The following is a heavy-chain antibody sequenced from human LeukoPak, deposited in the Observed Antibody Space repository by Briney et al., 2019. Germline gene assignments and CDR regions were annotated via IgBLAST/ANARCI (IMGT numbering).Heavy chain of an antibody. Sequence: PGGSLRLSCAASGFTFSSYSMNWVRQAPGKGLEWVSSISSSSSYIYYADSVKGRFTISRDNAKNSLYLQMNSLRAEDTAVYYCARDISPQTDAFDIWGQGTMVTVSS. D-gene: IGHD3-9*01. CDR2: ISSSSSYI. V-gene: IGHV3-21*01. CDR3: ARDISPQTDAFDI. CDR1: GFTFSSYS. J-gene: IGHJ3*02.